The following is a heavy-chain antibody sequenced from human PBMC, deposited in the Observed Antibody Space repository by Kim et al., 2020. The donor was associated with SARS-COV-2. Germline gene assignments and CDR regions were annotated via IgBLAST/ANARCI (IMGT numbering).Heavy chain of an antibody. CDR3: ARGIEMATISWFDP. V-gene: IGHV3-21*01. Sequence: ADSVKGRFTISRDNAKNSLFLQMNSLRAEDTAVYYCARGIEMATISWFDPWGQGTLVTVSS. D-gene: IGHD5-12*01. J-gene: IGHJ5*02.